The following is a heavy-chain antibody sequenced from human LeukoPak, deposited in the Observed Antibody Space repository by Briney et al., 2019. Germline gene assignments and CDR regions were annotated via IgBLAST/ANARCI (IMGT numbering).Heavy chain of an antibody. J-gene: IGHJ6*03. D-gene: IGHD5-12*01. CDR3: ARAASYSDDYYYMDV. V-gene: IGHV4-61*02. CDR1: GGSISSSSYY. Sequence: SETLSLTCTVSGGSISSSSYYWSWIRQPAGKGLEWIGRIYTSGSTNYNPSLKSRVTMSVDTSKNQFSLKLSSVTAADTAVYYCARAASYSDDYYYMDVWGKGTTVTISS. CDR2: IYTSGST.